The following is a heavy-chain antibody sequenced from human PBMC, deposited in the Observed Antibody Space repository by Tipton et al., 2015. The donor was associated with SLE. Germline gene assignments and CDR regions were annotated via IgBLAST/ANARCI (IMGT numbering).Heavy chain of an antibody. D-gene: IGHD3-3*01. Sequence: TLSLTCVVSGYSISSGYYWGWPRRPPGKGLEWIGTVYHSGSTSYNPSLKSRVSISVDTSKNQFSLKLSSVTAADTAVYYCARDNPGVEWLSGTGYYYGMDVWGQGTTVTVSS. CDR3: ARDNPGVEWLSGTGYYYGMDV. V-gene: IGHV4-38-2*02. J-gene: IGHJ6*02. CDR1: GYSISSGYY. CDR2: VYHSGST.